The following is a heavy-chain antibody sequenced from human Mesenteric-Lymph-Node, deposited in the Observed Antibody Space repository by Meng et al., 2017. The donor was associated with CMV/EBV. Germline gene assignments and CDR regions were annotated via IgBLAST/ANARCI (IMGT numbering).Heavy chain of an antibody. V-gene: IGHV3-21*01. J-gene: IGHJ3*02. CDR3: ASLESATWRDDAFDI. CDR2: ISSSTRYI. D-gene: IGHD5-24*01. Sequence: GEALKISCAASGFIFSDYTMKWVRQAPGKGLEWVSSISSSTRYIYYADSLKGRFTISRDNAKNSVYLQMNSLRAEDTAVYDCASLESATWRDDAFDIWGQGTMVTVSS. CDR1: GFIFSDYT.